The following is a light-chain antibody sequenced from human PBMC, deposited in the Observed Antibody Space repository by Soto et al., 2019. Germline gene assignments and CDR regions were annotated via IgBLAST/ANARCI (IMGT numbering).Light chain of an antibody. CDR3: QQYNNWPET. V-gene: IGKV3-15*01. CDR1: QSVSSN. J-gene: IGKJ1*01. CDR2: AAS. Sequence: EIVMTQSPATLSVSPGERATLSCRASQSVSSNLAWYQQKPGQAPRLLIYAASTRATSFPARFSGSGSGTDFTLTISSLQSEDFAVYYCQQYNNWPETFGQGTKVDI.